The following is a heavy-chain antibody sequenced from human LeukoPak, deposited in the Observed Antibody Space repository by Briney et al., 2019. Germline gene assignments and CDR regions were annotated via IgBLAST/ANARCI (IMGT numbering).Heavy chain of an antibody. Sequence: SETLSLTCAVYGGSFSGYYWSWIRQPPGKGLEWIGEINHSGSTNYNPSLKSRVTISVDTSKSQFSLKLSSVTAADTAVYYCARGHQYYDSTDFDYWGQGTLVTVSS. J-gene: IGHJ4*02. CDR3: ARGHQYYDSTDFDY. D-gene: IGHD3-22*01. CDR1: GGSFSGYY. CDR2: INHSGST. V-gene: IGHV4-34*01.